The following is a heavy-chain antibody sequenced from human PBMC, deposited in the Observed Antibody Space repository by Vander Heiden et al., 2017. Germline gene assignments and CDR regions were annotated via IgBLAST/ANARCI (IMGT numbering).Heavy chain of an antibody. D-gene: IGHD5-12*01. CDR2: ISGSGRST. CDR1: GFTFSSYA. J-gene: IGHJ4*02. CDR3: AKERWLQSFHDY. V-gene: IGHV3-23*01. Sequence: EVQLLESGGGLVQPGGSLRLSCAASGFTFSSYAMGWVRQAPGKGLEWVSAISGSGRSTYYADAVKGRFTISRDNSKKTLYLKMKRLRAEDTAVYYYAKERWLQSFHDYRCQGTMVTVYS.